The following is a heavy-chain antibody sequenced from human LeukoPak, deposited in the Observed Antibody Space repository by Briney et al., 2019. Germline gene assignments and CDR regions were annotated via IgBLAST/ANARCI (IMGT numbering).Heavy chain of an antibody. Sequence: ASVKVSCKTSGYTFTNYDINWVRQATGQGLEWMGWMNPNSGNTGYAQKFQGRVTITRDTSISTAYMELSSLRSEDTAVYYCARGLSMEPRWGQGTLVTVSS. CDR2: MNPNSGNT. D-gene: IGHD3-16*02. CDR3: ARGLSMEPR. V-gene: IGHV1-8*03. CDR1: GYTFTNYD. J-gene: IGHJ4*02.